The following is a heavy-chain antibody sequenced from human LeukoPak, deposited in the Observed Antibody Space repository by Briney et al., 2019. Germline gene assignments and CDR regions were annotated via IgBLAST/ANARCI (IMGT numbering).Heavy chain of an antibody. CDR2: VFQLQTVRT. Sequence: SETLSLTCTVSGSSLTTTYYWAWFRQPPGKALAWIATVFQLQTVRTFYNPSLESRVTMSLDTSQNQFSLNLTSVTAADTALYFCARVLNAPKFIDSWGQGTLVTVSS. D-gene: IGHD2-8*01. J-gene: IGHJ4*02. CDR3: ARVLNAPKFIDS. CDR1: GSSLTTTYY. V-gene: IGHV4-38-2*02.